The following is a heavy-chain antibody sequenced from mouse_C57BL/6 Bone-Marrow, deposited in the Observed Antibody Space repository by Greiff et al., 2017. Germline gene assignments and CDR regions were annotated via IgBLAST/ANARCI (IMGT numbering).Heavy chain of an antibody. D-gene: IGHD1-1*01. J-gene: IGHJ2*01. CDR1: GFNIKDDY. CDR2: IDPENGDT. Sequence: EVQLQPSGAELVRPGASVKLSCTASGFNIKDDYMHWVKQRPEQGLEWIGWIDPENGDTEYASKFQGKATITADTSSNTAYLQLSSLTSEDTAVYYCTLSTTVVNYWGQGTTRTVSS. CDR3: TLSTTVVNY. V-gene: IGHV14-4*01.